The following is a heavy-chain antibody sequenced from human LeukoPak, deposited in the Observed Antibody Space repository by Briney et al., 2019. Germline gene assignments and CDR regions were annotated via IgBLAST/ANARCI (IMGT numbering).Heavy chain of an antibody. D-gene: IGHD5-18*01. CDR2: IYYSGST. Sequence: SETLSLTCTVSGGSISSSSYYWGWIRQPPGKGLEWIGSIYYSGSTYYNPSLKSRVTISVDTSKNQFSLKLSSVTAADTAVYYCARDFGDVDTAMVGPPPFDPWGQGTLVTVSS. CDR1: GGSISSSSYY. CDR3: ARDFGDVDTAMVGPPPFDP. V-gene: IGHV4-39*07. J-gene: IGHJ5*02.